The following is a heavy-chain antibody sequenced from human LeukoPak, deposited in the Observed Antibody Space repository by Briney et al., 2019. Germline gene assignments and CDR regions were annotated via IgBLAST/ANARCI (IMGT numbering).Heavy chain of an antibody. J-gene: IGHJ4*02. CDR2: INHSGST. V-gene: IGHV4-34*01. CDR3: ATENGFNDY. D-gene: IGHD2-8*01. CDR1: GGSFNGYY. Sequence: SETLSLTCAVYGGSFNGYYWSWIRQPPGKGLEWIGEINHSGSTNYSPSLKSRVTLSVDTSKNQFSLRLSSVTAADTAVYYCATENGFNDYWGQGTLVTVSS.